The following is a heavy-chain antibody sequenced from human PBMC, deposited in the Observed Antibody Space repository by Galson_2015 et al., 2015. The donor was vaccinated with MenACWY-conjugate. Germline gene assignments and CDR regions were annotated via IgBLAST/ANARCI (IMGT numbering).Heavy chain of an antibody. V-gene: IGHV3-7*03. CDR2: IKQDGSEK. Sequence: SLRLSCAASGFTFSSYWMSWVRQAPGKGLEWVANIKQDGSEKYYVDSVKGRFTISRDDAKNSLYLQMDSLRAEDTAVYYCARDGSSGWFDSWGQGTLVTVSS. CDR3: ARDGSSGWFDS. J-gene: IGHJ5*01. D-gene: IGHD6-19*01. CDR1: GFTFSSYW.